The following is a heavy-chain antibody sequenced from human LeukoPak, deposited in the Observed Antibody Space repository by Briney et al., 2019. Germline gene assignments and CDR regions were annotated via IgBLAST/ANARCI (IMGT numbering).Heavy chain of an antibody. CDR1: GYTFTSYG. D-gene: IGHD3-9*01. J-gene: IGHJ4*02. V-gene: IGHV1-18*01. CDR3: ARDYRYDILTGSPTDY. Sequence: ASVTVSCKASGYTFTSYGISWVRQAPGQGLEWMGWISAYNGNTNYAQKLQGRVTMTTDTSTSTAYMELRSLRSDDTAVYYCARDYRYDILTGSPTDYWGQGTLVTVSS. CDR2: ISAYNGNT.